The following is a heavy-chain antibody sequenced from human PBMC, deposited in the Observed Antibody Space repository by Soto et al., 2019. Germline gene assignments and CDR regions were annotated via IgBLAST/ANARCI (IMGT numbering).Heavy chain of an antibody. CDR1: GFTFSSYA. Sequence: QVQLVESGGGVVQPGRSLRLSCAASGFTFSSYAMHWVRQAPGKGLEWVAVISYDGSNKYYADSVKGRFTISRDNSKNPMYLQMNRLRAEDTAVYYCERAGGPRWLQYLGDYWGQGTLVTVAS. J-gene: IGHJ4*02. CDR3: ERAGGPRWLQYLGDY. V-gene: IGHV3-30-3*01. CDR2: ISYDGSNK. D-gene: IGHD5-12*01.